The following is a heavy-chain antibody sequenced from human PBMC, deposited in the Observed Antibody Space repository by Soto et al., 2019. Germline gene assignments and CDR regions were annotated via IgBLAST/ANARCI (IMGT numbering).Heavy chain of an antibody. Sequence: ASVKVSCKASGYTFTNNDVTWVRQATGQGLEWMGWMNPGSGDTGYAQKFQGRVTMTRNISIATAYMELSSLRSEDTAIYYCARMASFGSLNWFDPWGQGTLVTLL. CDR3: ARMASFGSLNWFDP. J-gene: IGHJ5*02. CDR2: MNPGSGDT. D-gene: IGHD5-18*01. V-gene: IGHV1-8*01. CDR1: GYTFTNND.